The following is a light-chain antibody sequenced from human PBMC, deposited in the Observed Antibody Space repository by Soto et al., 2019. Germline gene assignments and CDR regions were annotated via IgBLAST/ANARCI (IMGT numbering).Light chain of an antibody. CDR1: QDISSL. CDR3: QQADSFPLT. CDR2: GAS. V-gene: IGKV1D-12*01. Sequence: IQMTQSPASVSASIGDRVTITCRASQDISSLLAWYQQKPGKAPKLLIYGASTLQSGVPSRFSGSGSGTHFTLTISSLQPEDFATYFCQQADSFPLTFGGGTKVAIK. J-gene: IGKJ4*01.